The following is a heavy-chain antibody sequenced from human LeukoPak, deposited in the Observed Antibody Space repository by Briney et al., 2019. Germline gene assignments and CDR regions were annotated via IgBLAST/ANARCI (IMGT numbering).Heavy chain of an antibody. Sequence: SQSLSLTCTVSGGSISSGSYYSSWIRPPARQGLEWIVRIYTSGSTKYNPSLKSRVTISVDTSKNQFSLKLSSVTAADTAVYYCARYRYGTTVTGYNWFDPWGQGTLVTVSS. V-gene: IGHV4-61*02. CDR2: IYTSGST. CDR3: ARYRYGTTVTGYNWFDP. J-gene: IGHJ5*02. D-gene: IGHD4-17*01. CDR1: GGSISSGSYY.